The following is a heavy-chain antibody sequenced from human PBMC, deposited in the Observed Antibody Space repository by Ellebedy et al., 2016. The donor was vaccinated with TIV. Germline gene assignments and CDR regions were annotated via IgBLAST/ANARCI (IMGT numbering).Heavy chain of an antibody. V-gene: IGHV3-30-3*01. J-gene: IGHJ4*02. D-gene: IGHD3-22*01. CDR3: ATSAVGHSHGYYFDY. CDR2: ISYDETTK. CDR1: GLTFSSYP. Sequence: GESLKISCTVSGLTFSSYPIHWVRLAPGKGLEWVTLISYDETTKYNADSVKGRFTISRDISKNTVYLQMNNLRGDDTALYYCATSAVGHSHGYYFDYWGQGTLVTVSA.